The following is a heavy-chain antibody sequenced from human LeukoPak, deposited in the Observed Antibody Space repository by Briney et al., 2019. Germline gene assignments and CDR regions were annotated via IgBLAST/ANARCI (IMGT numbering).Heavy chain of an antibody. CDR2: INPSGGST. Sequence: ASVKVSCTASGYTFTSYYMHWVRQAPGQGLEWMGIINPSGGSTSYAQKFQGRVTMTRDTSTSTVYMELSSLRSEDTAVYYCASSSSSSRRGYSYGNFDYWGQGTLVTVSS. D-gene: IGHD5-18*01. J-gene: IGHJ4*02. CDR1: GYTFTSYY. V-gene: IGHV1-46*01. CDR3: ASSSSSSRRGYSYGNFDY.